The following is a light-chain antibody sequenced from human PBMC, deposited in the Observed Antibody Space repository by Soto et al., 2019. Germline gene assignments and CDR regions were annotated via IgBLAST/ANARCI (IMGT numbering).Light chain of an antibody. CDR3: QRYGSSPLT. Sequence: EIVFTQSPGTLSLSPGERATLSCRATQSVNNNYLAWYQQKPGQAPRLLIYGASSRVTGIPDRFSGSGSGTDFTLTISRLEPEDFAVYYCQRYGSSPLTFGGGTKVEIK. CDR1: QSVNNNY. J-gene: IGKJ4*01. V-gene: IGKV3-20*01. CDR2: GAS.